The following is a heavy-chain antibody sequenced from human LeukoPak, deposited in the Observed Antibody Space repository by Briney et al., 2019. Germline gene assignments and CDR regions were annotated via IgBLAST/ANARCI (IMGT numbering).Heavy chain of an antibody. CDR2: ISRSSSYI. CDR3: ARDQPLAVASWGYFYYYMDV. Sequence: GGSLRLSCAASGFTFSSYSMTWVRQAPGKGLEWVSSISRSSSYIYYADSVKGRFTISRDNAKNSLFLQMNSLRVEDTAVYFCARDQPLAVASWGYFYYYMDVWGKGTTVTVSS. J-gene: IGHJ6*03. CDR1: GFTFSSYS. V-gene: IGHV3-21*06. D-gene: IGHD2-2*01.